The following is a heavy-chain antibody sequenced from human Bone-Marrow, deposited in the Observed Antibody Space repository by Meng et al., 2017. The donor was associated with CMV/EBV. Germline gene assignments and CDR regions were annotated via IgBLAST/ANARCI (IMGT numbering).Heavy chain of an antibody. CDR3: AREHRGFLESYGMDV. J-gene: IGHJ6*02. D-gene: IGHD3-3*01. Sequence: SETLSLTCAVYGGSFSGYYWSWIRQPPGKRLEWIGEINHSGSTNYNPSLKSRVTISVDTSKNQFSLKLSSVTAADTAVYYCAREHRGFLESYGMDVWGQGTTVTVSS. CDR2: INHSGST. CDR1: GGSFSGYY. V-gene: IGHV4-34*01.